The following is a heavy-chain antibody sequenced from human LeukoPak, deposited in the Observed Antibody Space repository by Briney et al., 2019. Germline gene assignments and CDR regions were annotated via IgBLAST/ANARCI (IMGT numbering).Heavy chain of an antibody. Sequence: PSETLSLTCAVSAYSISSGYGWGWIRPPPGKGLEWIGSIYHSGITYYNPSLKRRVNISGDTSNNQFSLELTSVTAADTALYYCARYRDGHTPFDHWGQGTLVTVSS. J-gene: IGHJ4*02. V-gene: IGHV4-38-2*01. D-gene: IGHD5-24*01. CDR3: ARYRDGHTPFDH. CDR2: IYHSGIT. CDR1: AYSISSGYG.